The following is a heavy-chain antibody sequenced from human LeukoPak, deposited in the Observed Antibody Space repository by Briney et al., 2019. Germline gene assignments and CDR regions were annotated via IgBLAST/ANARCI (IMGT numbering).Heavy chain of an antibody. J-gene: IGHJ3*02. CDR3: AKPGDSSGYSFVDI. Sequence: RTGGSLRLSFAASGFTFSTYTMTWVRQAPGKGRKWVSAISSGGDFTNYADSVKGRFTISSDNSKNTLYLQMNSLRAEDAAVYYCAKPGDSSGYSFVDIWGQGTMVTVSS. D-gene: IGHD3-22*01. V-gene: IGHV3-23*01. CDR1: GFTFSTYT. CDR2: ISSGGDFT.